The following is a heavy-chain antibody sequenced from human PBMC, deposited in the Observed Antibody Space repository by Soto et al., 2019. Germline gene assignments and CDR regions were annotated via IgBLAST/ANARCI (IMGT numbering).Heavy chain of an antibody. CDR3: TTHYDFWSGYYPGYYYYYGMDV. CDR2: IKSKTDGGTT. J-gene: IGHJ6*02. CDR1: GFTFSNAW. D-gene: IGHD3-3*01. V-gene: IGHV3-15*01. Sequence: GGSLRLSCAASGFTFSNAWMSWVRQAPGKGLEWVGRIKSKTDGGTTDYAAPVKGRFTISRDDSKNTLYLQMNSLKTEDTAVYYCTTHYDFWSGYYPGYYYYYGMDVWGQGTTVTVSS.